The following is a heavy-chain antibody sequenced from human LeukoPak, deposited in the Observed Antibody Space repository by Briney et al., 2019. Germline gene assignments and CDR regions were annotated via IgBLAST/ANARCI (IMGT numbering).Heavy chain of an antibody. D-gene: IGHD5-18*01. Sequence: GGSLRLSCAASGFTFSSYAMSWVRQAPGKGLEWVSAISGSGGSTYYADSVKGRFTISRDNSKNTLYLQMNSLRAEDTAVYYCAKDRPPLQLWLEKSHYYFDYWGQGTLVTVSS. V-gene: IGHV3-23*01. CDR1: GFTFSSYA. CDR3: AKDRPPLQLWLEKSHYYFDY. CDR2: ISGSGGST. J-gene: IGHJ4*02.